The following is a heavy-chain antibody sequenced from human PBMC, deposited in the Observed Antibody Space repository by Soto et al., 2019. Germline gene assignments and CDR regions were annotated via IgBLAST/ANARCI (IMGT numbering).Heavy chain of an antibody. CDR2: ISSSSTI. J-gene: IGHJ4*02. V-gene: IGHV3-48*02. CDR3: VRDPYYDFRVY. CDR1: GLTFSNYN. D-gene: IGHD3-3*01. Sequence: GGSLRLSCAATGLTFSNYNMNWVRQAPGKGLEWVSYISSSSTIYYADSVKGRFTISRDNAKNSLYLQMNSLRDEDTAVYYCVRDPYYDFRVYWGQGTLVTVSS.